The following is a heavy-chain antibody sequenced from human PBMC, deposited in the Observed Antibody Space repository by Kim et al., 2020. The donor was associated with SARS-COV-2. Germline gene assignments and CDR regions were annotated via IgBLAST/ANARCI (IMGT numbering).Heavy chain of an antibody. J-gene: IGHJ4*02. CDR3: ARDPTSGTSGY. Sequence: IYYADSVKGRFTISRDNAKNSLYLQMNSLRAEDTAVYYCARDPTSGTSGYWGQGTLVTVSS. V-gene: IGHV3-21*01. CDR2: I. D-gene: IGHD1-1*01.